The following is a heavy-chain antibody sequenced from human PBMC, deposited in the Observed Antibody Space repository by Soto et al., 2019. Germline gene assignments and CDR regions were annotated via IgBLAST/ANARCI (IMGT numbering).Heavy chain of an antibody. Sequence: EVQLLESVGGLVQPGGSLRLSCAASGFSFSNYAMSWVRQAPGKGLEWVSVISGGSGRTSYADSVKSRFTVSRDNSKNTVDLQMNSLRAEVTAVYYCAKDSYHGSGSYITPYYFDYRGQGTLVAVSS. CDR2: ISGGSGRT. CDR1: GFSFSNYA. CDR3: AKDSYHGSGSYITPYYFDY. D-gene: IGHD3-10*01. J-gene: IGHJ4*02. V-gene: IGHV3-23*01.